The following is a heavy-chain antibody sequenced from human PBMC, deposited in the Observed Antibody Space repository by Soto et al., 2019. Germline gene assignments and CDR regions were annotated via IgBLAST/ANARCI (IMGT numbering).Heavy chain of an antibody. CDR1: GFTFSSYG. CDR3: AKSTGPLQYYYYGMDV. V-gene: IGHV3-30*18. Sequence: QVQLVESGGGVVQPGRSLRLSCAASGFTFSSYGMHWVRQAPGKGLEWVAVISYDGSNKYYADSVKGRFTISRDNSKNTLYLQMNSLRAEDTAVYYCAKSTGPLQYYYYGMDVWGQGTTVTVSS. CDR2: ISYDGSNK. J-gene: IGHJ6*02.